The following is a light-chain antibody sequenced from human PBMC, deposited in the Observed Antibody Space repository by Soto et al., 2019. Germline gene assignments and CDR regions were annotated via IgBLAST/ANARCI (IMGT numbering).Light chain of an antibody. J-gene: IGLJ1*01. Sequence: QSALTQPASVSGSPGQSITISCTGTSSDIGGYNYVSWYQQHPGKAPELMIYDVSIRPSGVSNRFSGSKSGNTASLTISGVQAEDEADDYCSSYTSSSKYVFGTGTKVTVL. V-gene: IGLV2-14*03. CDR1: SSDIGGYNY. CDR3: SSYTSSSKYV. CDR2: DVS.